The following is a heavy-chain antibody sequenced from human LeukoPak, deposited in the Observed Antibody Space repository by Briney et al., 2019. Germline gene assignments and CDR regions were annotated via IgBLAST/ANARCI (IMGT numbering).Heavy chain of an antibody. CDR1: GGSISGYY. CDR2: IYYSGST. D-gene: IGHD3-10*01. Sequence: SETLSLTCTVSGGSISGYYWSWIRQPPGEGLEWIGYIYYSGSTNYNPSLKSRVTISVDTSKNQFSLKLSSVTAADTAVYYCAREDYYGSGSYYTPDRWFDPWGQGTLVTVSS. CDR3: AREDYYGSGSYYTPDRWFDP. V-gene: IGHV4-59*01. J-gene: IGHJ5*02.